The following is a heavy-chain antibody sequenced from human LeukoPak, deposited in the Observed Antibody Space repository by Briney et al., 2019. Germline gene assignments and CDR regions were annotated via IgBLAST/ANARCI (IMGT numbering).Heavy chain of an antibody. V-gene: IGHV1-69*04. CDR1: GGTFSSYA. Sequence: SVKVSCKASGGTFSSYAISWVRQAPGQGLEWMGRIIPILGIANYAQKFQGRVTITADKSTSTAYMELSSLRSGDTAVYYCARAYDSSGYYSYWGQGTLVTVSS. CDR2: IIPILGIA. J-gene: IGHJ4*02. CDR3: ARAYDSSGYYSY. D-gene: IGHD3-22*01.